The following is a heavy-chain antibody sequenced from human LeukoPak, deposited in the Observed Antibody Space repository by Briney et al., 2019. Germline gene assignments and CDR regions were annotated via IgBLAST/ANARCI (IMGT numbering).Heavy chain of an antibody. J-gene: IGHJ4*02. Sequence: SQTLSLTCAVSGGSISSGGYSWSWIRQPPGKGLEWIGYIYHSGSTYYNPSLKSRVTISVDRSKNQFSLKLSSVTAADTAVYYCARDAGRYSSGWPFDYWGQGTLVTVSS. D-gene: IGHD6-19*01. CDR1: GGSISSGGYS. V-gene: IGHV4-30-2*01. CDR3: ARDAGRYSSGWPFDY. CDR2: IYHSGST.